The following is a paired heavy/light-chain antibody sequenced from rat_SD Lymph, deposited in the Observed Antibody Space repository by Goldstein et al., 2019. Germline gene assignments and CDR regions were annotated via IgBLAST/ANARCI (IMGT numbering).Heavy chain of an antibody. CDR3: TRYVYYGLPFAY. V-gene: IGHV2-1*01. J-gene: IGHJ3*01. Sequence: QVQLKESGPGLVQPSQTLSLTCTVSGFSLTSNSVHWVRQPPGKGLEWVGAIWSGGSTDYNSALKSRLSISRDTSKSQVFLKMNSLQTEDTAIYFCTRYVYYGLPFAYWGQGTLVTVSS. D-gene: IGHD1-6*01. CDR2: IWSGGST. CDR1: GFSLTSNS.
Light chain of an antibody. CDR3: LQRSSYPYT. Sequence: EIVLTQSPTTMAASPGEKVTITCRASSSVSYMHWFQQKSGTSPKPWIYDTSKLASGVPDRFSGSGSGTSYSLTISSMEAEDAATYYCLQRSSYPYTFGAGTKLELK. CDR2: DTS. CDR1: SSVSY. V-gene: IGKV4S12*01. J-gene: IGKJ2-3*01.